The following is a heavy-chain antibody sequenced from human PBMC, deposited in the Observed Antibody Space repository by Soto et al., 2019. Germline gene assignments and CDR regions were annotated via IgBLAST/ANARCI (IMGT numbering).Heavy chain of an antibody. CDR2: IKSKTDGGTT. CDR3: TTVSDPYSSGWYAYYYYGMDV. Sequence: GGSLRLSCAASGFTFSNAWMSWVRQAPGQGLEWVGRIKSKTDGGTTDYAAPVKGRFTISRDDSKNTLYLQMNSLKTEDTAVYYCTTVSDPYSSGWYAYYYYGMDVWGQGTTVTVSS. D-gene: IGHD6-19*01. V-gene: IGHV3-15*01. CDR1: GFTFSNAW. J-gene: IGHJ6*02.